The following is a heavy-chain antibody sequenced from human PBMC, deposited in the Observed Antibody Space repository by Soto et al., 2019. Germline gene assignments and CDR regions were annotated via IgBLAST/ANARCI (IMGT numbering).Heavy chain of an antibody. CDR2: TCVDNGAT. D-gene: IGHD3-10*01. J-gene: IGHJ6*04. V-gene: IGHV1-18*01. Sequence: QDQLVQSGPEVKKPGASVKLSCKTSGYTSVSDGFSWFRQAPGQGPEWMGWTCVDNGATNYARKFQGRVTLTIDRPTSTGYMELRSLRSDDTAVYFCARRGPQYMDVWGKGTTVTVSS. CDR1: GYTSVSDG. CDR3: ARRGPQYMDV.